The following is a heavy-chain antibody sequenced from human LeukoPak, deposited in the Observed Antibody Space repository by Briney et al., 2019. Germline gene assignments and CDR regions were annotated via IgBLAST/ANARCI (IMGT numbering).Heavy chain of an antibody. CDR2: IWHDGTTK. CDR1: GFTISMYA. Sequence: GGSLRLSCAASGFTISMYAMHWVRQAAGKALAWVAIIWHDGTTKYYADSVKGRFTISRDNSKNTLFLQMNSLRAEDTAVYYCARVNYDTSAFDAFDIWGQGTMVTVSS. J-gene: IGHJ3*02. CDR3: ARVNYDTSAFDAFDI. V-gene: IGHV3-33*01. D-gene: IGHD3-22*01.